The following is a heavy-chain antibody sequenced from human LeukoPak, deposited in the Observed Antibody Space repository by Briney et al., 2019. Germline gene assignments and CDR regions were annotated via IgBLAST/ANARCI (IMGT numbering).Heavy chain of an antibody. Sequence: SGGSLRLSCGDSGFTLSKYWMHWVRQVPGKGLTWVSRINRDGSRIDHAGSVKGRFTISRDNAKNTLYLQMNSLRAEDTAVYYCAKGTTYYYDSSGYYYHENYFDYWGQGTLVTVSS. J-gene: IGHJ4*02. D-gene: IGHD3-22*01. CDR3: AKGTTYYYDSSGYYYHENYFDY. CDR1: GFTLSKYW. V-gene: IGHV3-74*01. CDR2: INRDGSRI.